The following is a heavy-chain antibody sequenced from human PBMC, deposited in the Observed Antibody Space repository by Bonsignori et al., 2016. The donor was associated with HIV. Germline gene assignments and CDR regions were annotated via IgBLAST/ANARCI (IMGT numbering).Heavy chain of an antibody. Sequence: GGSLRLSCAASGFTFSSYGMHWVRQAPGKGLEWVAFIRYDGSNKYYADSVKGRFTISRDNSKNTLYLQMNSLRAEDTAVYYCARRDDDAFDIWGQGTMVTVSS. CDR1: GFTFSSYG. J-gene: IGHJ3*02. CDR3: ARRDDDAFDI. V-gene: IGHV3-30*02. CDR2: IRYDGSNK.